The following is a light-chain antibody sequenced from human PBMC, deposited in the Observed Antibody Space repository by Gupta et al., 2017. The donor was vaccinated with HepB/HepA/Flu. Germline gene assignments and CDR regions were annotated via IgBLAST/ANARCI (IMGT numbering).Light chain of an antibody. CDR2: GAS. V-gene: IGKV3-15*01. J-gene: IGKJ1*01. Sequence: IVMTQSPATLSVSPGERATLSCRASQSVNSNLAWYQQKPGQAPSLLIYGASTRATGIPDRFSGSGSGTEFTLTISSLQSEDFAVYYCQQYNNWPPGTFGQGTKVEIK. CDR1: QSVNSN. CDR3: QQYNNWPPGT.